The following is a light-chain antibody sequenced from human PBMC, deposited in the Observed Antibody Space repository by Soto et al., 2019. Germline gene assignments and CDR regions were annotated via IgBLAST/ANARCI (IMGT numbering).Light chain of an antibody. V-gene: IGKV3-20*01. Sequence: VLTQSPATLSLSPGERATLSCRASQSVSSYLAWYQQKPGQAPRLLIYDASTRATGIPARFGGSGSGTDFTLTISRLEPEDFAVYYCQQYGTSPETFGQGTKVDIK. CDR3: QQYGTSPET. CDR2: DAS. J-gene: IGKJ1*01. CDR1: QSVSSY.